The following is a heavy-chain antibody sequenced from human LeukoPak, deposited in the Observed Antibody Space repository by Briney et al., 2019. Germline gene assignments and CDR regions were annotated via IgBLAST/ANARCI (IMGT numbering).Heavy chain of an antibody. D-gene: IGHD1-1*01. CDR2: INIDGSTT. CDR3: ISDHTGHDDY. Sequence: GGSLRLSCAASGXSFSSYWMHWVRQAPGKGLVWVSRINIDGSTTTYADSVKGRFTISRDNAKNTLSLQMNSPRADDTAVYYCISDHTGHDDYWGQGTLVTVSS. CDR1: GXSFSSYW. V-gene: IGHV3-74*01. J-gene: IGHJ4*02.